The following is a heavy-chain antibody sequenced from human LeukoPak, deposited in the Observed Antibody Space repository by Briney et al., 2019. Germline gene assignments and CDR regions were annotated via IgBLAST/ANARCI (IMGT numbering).Heavy chain of an antibody. D-gene: IGHD5-18*01. J-gene: IGHJ4*02. CDR2: ISYDGSNK. CDR1: GFTFSSYG. V-gene: IGHV3-30*18. CDR3: AKGGDVDTAMVKDY. Sequence: GGSLRLSCAASGFTFSSYGMHWVRQAPGKGLEWVAVISYDGSNKYYADSVKGRFTISRDNSKNTLYLQMNSLRAEDTAVYYCAKGGDVDTAMVKDYWGQGTLVTVSS.